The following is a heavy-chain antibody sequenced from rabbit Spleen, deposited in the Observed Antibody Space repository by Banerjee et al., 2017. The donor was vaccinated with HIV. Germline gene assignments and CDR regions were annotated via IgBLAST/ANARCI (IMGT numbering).Heavy chain of an antibody. CDR3: ARGSATMTMVITGYYLSL. Sequence: QSLEESGGDLVKPGASLTLTCTASGVSFSDKDVMCWVRQAPGKGLECIACIYAGSGSTYYASWAKGRFTISKTSSTTVTLQMTSLTVADTATYFCARGSATMTMVITGYYLSLWGQGTLVTVS. V-gene: IGHV1S40*01. CDR1: GVSFSDKDV. D-gene: IGHD2-1*01. CDR2: IYAGSGST. J-gene: IGHJ3*01.